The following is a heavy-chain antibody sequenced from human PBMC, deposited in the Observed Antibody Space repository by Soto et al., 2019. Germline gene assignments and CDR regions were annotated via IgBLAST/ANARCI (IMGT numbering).Heavy chain of an antibody. CDR1: GFTFSSHG. J-gene: IGHJ6*02. D-gene: IGHD3-10*01. V-gene: IGHV3-48*02. CDR3: ARRITMVRGPYYYYGMDV. CDR2: ISSTSSTK. Sequence: PGGSLRLSCDASGFTFSSHGMTWVRQAPGKGLEWVAFISSTSSTKDYADSVKGRFTISRDNTKNSLYLQMSSLRDEDTAVYYCARRITMVRGPYYYYGMDVWGQGTTVTVSS.